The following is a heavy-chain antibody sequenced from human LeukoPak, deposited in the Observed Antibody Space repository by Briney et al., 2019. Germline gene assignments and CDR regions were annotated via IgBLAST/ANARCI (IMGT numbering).Heavy chain of an antibody. V-gene: IGHV3-23*01. Sequence: GGSLRLSCAASGFTFSNYAMTWVRQAPGKGLEWVSALSFSGGSTYYADSVKGRFTISRDNSKNTLYLQMNSLRAEDMAVYYCAKSSRGRKVTPNAFDIWGQGTMVTVSS. CDR2: LSFSGGST. CDR1: GFTFSNYA. D-gene: IGHD2-21*02. J-gene: IGHJ3*02. CDR3: AKSSRGRKVTPNAFDI.